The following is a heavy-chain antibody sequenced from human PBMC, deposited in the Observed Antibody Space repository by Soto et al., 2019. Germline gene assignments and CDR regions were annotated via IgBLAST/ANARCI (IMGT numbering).Heavy chain of an antibody. V-gene: IGHV3-53*01. CDR1: GFTVRSSY. CDR3: ARAGGDSSGYFDY. D-gene: IGHD3-22*01. CDR2: IYSGGNT. J-gene: IGHJ4*02. Sequence: VHLVESGGDLIQPGGSLRLSCAASGFTVRSSYMSWVRQAPGKGLEWVSVIYSGGNTYYADSVKGRFTISRDNSKNTLYLQMNSLRVDDTAVYYCARAGGDSSGYFDYWGQGTLVSVSS.